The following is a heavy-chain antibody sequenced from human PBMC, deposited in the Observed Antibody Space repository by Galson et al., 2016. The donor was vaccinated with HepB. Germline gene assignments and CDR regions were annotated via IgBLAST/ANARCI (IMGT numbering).Heavy chain of an antibody. CDR2: INAGNGNT. D-gene: IGHD6-19*01. CDR1: GYTFTRYT. Sequence: SVKVSCKASGYTFTRYTMHWVRQAPGQRLEWMGWINAGNGNTKYSQKFQERVTITRDMSTSTAYMELSSLRSEDTALYYCATAEGFSSGWYDYYFDYWGQGTLVTVSS. V-gene: IGHV1-3*01. J-gene: IGHJ4*02. CDR3: ATAEGFSSGWYDYYFDY.